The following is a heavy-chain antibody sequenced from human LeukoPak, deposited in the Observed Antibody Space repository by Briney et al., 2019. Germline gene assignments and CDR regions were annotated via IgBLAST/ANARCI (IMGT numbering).Heavy chain of an antibody. CDR2: ISSSSSYI. Sequence: GGSLRLSCAASGFTFDDYGMNWVRQAPGKGLEWVSSISSSSSYIYYADSVKGRFTISRDNAKNSLYLQMNSLRAEDTAVYYCAKDPIRGYSRKYYYYMDVWGKGTTVTISS. CDR1: GFTFDDYG. V-gene: IGHV3-21*04. J-gene: IGHJ6*03. CDR3: AKDPIRGYSRKYYYYMDV. D-gene: IGHD5-18*01.